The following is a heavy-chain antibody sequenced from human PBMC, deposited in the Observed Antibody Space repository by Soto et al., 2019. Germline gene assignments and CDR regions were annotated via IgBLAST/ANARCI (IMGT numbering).Heavy chain of an antibody. CDR3: ARGGEVAGGLCSSCRNYDYYGMDV. Sequence: QVQLQQWGAGLLKPSETLSLTCAVYGGSFSGYYWSWIRQPPGKGLEWIGEINHSRSTNYNPSLKSRVTISVDTSKNQFTLKLSCVTAADTAVYYCARGGEVAGGLCSSCRNYDYYGMDVWGQGTTVTVSS. V-gene: IGHV4-34*01. D-gene: IGHD6-13*01. J-gene: IGHJ6*02. CDR2: INHSRST. CDR1: GGSFSGYY.